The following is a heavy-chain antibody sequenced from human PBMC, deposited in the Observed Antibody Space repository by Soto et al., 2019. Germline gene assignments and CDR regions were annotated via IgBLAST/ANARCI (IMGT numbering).Heavy chain of an antibody. CDR1: GFSLTTDRVG. Sequence: QITLKESGPTLVKPTQTLTLTCTFSGFSLTTDRVGVGWIRQPPGEALEWLAVIYWDDSKTYRPSLESRLTITKDTSKTQVALTMTIMDSLDTATYYCAHAYGGRSLYWGQGTLVTVSS. CDR3: AHAYGGRSLY. V-gene: IGHV2-5*02. CDR2: IYWDDSK. J-gene: IGHJ4*02. D-gene: IGHD1-26*01.